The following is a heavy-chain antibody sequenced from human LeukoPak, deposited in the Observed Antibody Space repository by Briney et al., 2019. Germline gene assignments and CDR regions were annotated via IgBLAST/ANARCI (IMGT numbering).Heavy chain of an antibody. Sequence: SETLSLTCAVYGGSFSGYYWSWIRQPPGKGLEWIGEINHSGSTNYNPSLKSRVTISVETSKNQFSLKLSSVTAADTAVYYCARGRPYYDFWSGYDDNWFDPWGQGTLVTVSS. CDR3: ARGRPYYDFWSGYDDNWFDP. CDR2: INHSGST. CDR1: GGSFSGYY. J-gene: IGHJ5*02. D-gene: IGHD3-3*01. V-gene: IGHV4-34*01.